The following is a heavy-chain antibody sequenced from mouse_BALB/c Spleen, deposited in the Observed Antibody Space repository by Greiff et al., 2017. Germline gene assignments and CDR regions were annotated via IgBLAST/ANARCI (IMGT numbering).Heavy chain of an antibody. CDR2: ISYDGSN. V-gene: IGHV3-6*02. CDR1: GYSITSGYY. Sequence: DVKLQESGPGLVKPSQSLSLTCSVTGYSITSGYYWNWIRQFPGNKLEWMGYISYDGSNNYNPSLKNRISITRDTSKNQFFLKLNSVTTEDTATYYCASYRHDGYFDYWGQGTTLTVSS. CDR3: ASYRHDGYFDY. D-gene: IGHD2-14*01. J-gene: IGHJ2*01.